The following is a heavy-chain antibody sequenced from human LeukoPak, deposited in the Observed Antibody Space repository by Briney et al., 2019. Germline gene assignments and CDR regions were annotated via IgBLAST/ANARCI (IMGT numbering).Heavy chain of an antibody. CDR1: GFTFSSYG. Sequence: GGSPRLSCAASGFTFSSYGMHWVRQAPGKGMEWVAVISYDGSNKYYADSVKGRFTISRDNSKNTLYLQMNSLRAEDTAVYYCAKDRGGGSEFDYWGQGTLVTVSS. J-gene: IGHJ4*02. V-gene: IGHV3-30*18. CDR3: AKDRGGGSEFDY. D-gene: IGHD1-26*01. CDR2: ISYDGSNK.